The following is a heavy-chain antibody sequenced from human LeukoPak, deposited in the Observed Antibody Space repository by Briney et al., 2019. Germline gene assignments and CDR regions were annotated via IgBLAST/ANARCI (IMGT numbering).Heavy chain of an antibody. CDR1: GGSFSNYY. D-gene: IGHD3-10*01. CDR3: ASWFGELNMDV. V-gene: IGHV4-34*01. J-gene: IGHJ6*03. CDR2: INHSGST. Sequence: SETLSLTCAVYGGSFSNYYWSWIRQSTGKGLEWIGEINHSGSTKYNPSLKSRVTISVDTSKNQFSLKLSSVTAADTAVYYCASWFGELNMDVWGKGTTVTVSS.